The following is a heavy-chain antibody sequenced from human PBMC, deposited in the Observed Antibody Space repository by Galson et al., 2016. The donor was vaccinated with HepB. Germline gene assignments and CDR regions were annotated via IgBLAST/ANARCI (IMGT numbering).Heavy chain of an antibody. CDR3: ARLLRQTEY. V-gene: IGHV4-61*03. D-gene: IGHD1-14*01. Sequence: ETLSLTCSVSGGSVSSGSYYWSWIQQSPGKGLEMLGYVQYSGTTNYNPSLKSRVTISVAPSKTHFSLTLTSVTAADTAVYYCARLLRQTEYWGQGTLVTDSS. J-gene: IGHJ4*02. CDR1: GGSVSSGSYY. CDR2: VQYSGTT.